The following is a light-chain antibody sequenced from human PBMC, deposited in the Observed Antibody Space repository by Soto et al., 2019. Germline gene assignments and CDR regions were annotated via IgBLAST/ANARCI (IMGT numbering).Light chain of an antibody. CDR3: QQYNNWPLT. Sequence: ELMMTQSPATLSVSPEERATLYCRASQSVSSNLAWYQQKPGQAPRLLIYGASTRATGIPARFSGSGSGTEFTLTISSLQSEDFAVYYCQQYNNWPLTFGGGTKVDIK. CDR2: GAS. J-gene: IGKJ4*01. V-gene: IGKV3-15*01. CDR1: QSVSSN.